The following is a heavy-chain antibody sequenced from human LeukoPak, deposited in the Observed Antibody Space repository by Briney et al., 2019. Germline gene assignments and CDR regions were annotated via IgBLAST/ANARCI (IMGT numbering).Heavy chain of an antibody. CDR3: ARGRADDYGDYFDY. V-gene: IGHV4-59*01. J-gene: IGHJ4*02. D-gene: IGHD4-17*01. Sequence: SETLSLTCTVSGGSISSYYWSWIRQPPGKGLEWIGYIYYSGSTNYNPPLKSRVTISVDTSKNQFSLKLSSVTAADTAVYYCARGRADDYGDYFDYWGQGTLVTVSS. CDR2: IYYSGST. CDR1: GGSISSYY.